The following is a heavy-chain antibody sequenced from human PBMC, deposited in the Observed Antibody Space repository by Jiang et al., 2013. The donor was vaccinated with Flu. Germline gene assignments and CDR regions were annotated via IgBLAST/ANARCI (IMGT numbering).Heavy chain of an antibody. D-gene: IGHD4-11*01. V-gene: IGHV4-39*01. CDR1: GGSISSSYYY. J-gene: IGHJ5*02. CDR2: VSYTGST. Sequence: LLKPSETLSLTCTVSGGSISSSYYYWGWIRQPPGKGLEWIGDVSYTGSTSYNPSLQSRVTISVDTSKNQFSLKLSSVTAADTAVYYCARHESANSWFDPWGQGTLVAVSS. CDR3: ARHESANSWFDP.